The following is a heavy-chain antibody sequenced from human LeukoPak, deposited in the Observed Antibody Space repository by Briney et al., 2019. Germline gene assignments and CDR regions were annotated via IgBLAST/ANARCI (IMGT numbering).Heavy chain of an antibody. D-gene: IGHD7-27*01. CDR3: AKDGGLWVSAHWGDS. CDR1: GFTFRSHG. J-gene: IGHJ4*02. V-gene: IGHV3-33*06. CDR2: IWYDGSNE. Sequence: PGGSLRLSCAASGFTFRSHGMHWVRQAPGKGLEWVAGIWYDGSNEDYADSVKGRFTTSRDDSKNTLYLQMNSLRAEDTAVYYCAKDGGLWVSAHWGDSWGRGTLVTVSS.